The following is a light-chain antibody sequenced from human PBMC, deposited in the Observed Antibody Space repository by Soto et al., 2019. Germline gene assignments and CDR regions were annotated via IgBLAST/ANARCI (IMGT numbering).Light chain of an antibody. J-gene: IGKJ5*01. CDR3: QQYNNWLGT. CDR2: GAS. V-gene: IGKV3-15*01. Sequence: EIVLTQSPGTLSLSPGERATLSCRASQSVSSNLAWYQQKPGQAPRLLIYGASTRATGIPARFSGSGSGTEFTLTISSLQSEDFAVYYCQQYNNWLGTFGGGTRLEI. CDR1: QSVSSN.